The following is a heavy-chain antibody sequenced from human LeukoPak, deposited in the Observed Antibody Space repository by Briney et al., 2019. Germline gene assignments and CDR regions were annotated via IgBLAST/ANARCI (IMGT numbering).Heavy chain of an antibody. J-gene: IGHJ6*02. V-gene: IGHV4-59*11. CDR2: IFYTGST. Sequence: PSETLSLTCTVSGGSINSHYWNWIRQPPGKQLKWIGYIFYTGSTNYNPSLKSRVTISIDTSKNQFSLKLRSVTAADTAVYYCARDLPHSGYSGYDYGLYDYYYYGMDVWGQGTTVTVSS. D-gene: IGHD5-12*01. CDR3: ARDLPHSGYSGYDYGLYDYYYYGMDV. CDR1: GGSINSHY.